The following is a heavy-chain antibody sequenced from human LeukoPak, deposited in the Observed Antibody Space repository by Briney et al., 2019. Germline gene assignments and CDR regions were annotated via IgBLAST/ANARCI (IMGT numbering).Heavy chain of an antibody. V-gene: IGHV3-30*18. CDR1: GFTFSSYG. D-gene: IGHD3-22*01. CDR2: ISYDGSNK. CDR3: AKPRGRYYDSSASAFDI. J-gene: IGHJ3*02. Sequence: GGSLRLSCAASGFTFSSYGTHWVRHAPGKGLEGVAVISYDGSNKYYADSVKGRFTISRDNSKNTLYLQMNSLRAEDTAVYYCAKPRGRYYDSSASAFDIWGQGTMVTVSS.